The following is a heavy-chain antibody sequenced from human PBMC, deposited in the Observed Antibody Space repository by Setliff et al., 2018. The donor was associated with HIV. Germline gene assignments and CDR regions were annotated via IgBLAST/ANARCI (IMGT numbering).Heavy chain of an antibody. CDR3: ARDGNYYYYYMDV. CDR2: ISSSGSYI. V-gene: IGHV3-21*01. D-gene: IGHD1-26*01. CDR1: GFTFSSYS. J-gene: IGHJ6*03. Sequence: GGSLRLSCAVSGFTFSSYSMNWVRQAPGKGLEWVSSISSSGSYIYYADSLKGRFTISRDNAKNSLYLQMNSLRAEDTAVYYCARDGNYYYYYMDVWGKGTTVTVS.